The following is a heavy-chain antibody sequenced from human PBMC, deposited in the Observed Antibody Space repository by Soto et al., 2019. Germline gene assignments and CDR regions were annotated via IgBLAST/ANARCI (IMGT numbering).Heavy chain of an antibody. CDR3: AREREGTDCSGGSCYGNYFDY. Sequence: SETLSLTCTVSGGSVSSGSYYWSWIRQPPGKGLEWIGYIYYSGSTNYNPSLKSQVTISVDTSKNQFSLKLSSVTAADTAVYYCAREREGTDCSGGSCYGNYFDYWGQGTLVTVSS. J-gene: IGHJ4*02. CDR1: GGSVSSGSYY. CDR2: IYYSGST. V-gene: IGHV4-61*01. D-gene: IGHD2-15*01.